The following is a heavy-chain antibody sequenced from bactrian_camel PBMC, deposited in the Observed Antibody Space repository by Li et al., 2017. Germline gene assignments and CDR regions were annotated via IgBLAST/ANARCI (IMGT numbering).Heavy chain of an antibody. J-gene: IGHJ4*01. CDR1: GYNQRSRSYC. CDR2: IRRDGDE. D-gene: IGHD2*01. Sequence: HVQLVESGGGSVEAGGSLRLSCAASGYNQRSRSYCMGWFRQAPGKEREGIAGIRRDGDEYYADSVKGRFTISRDNSKNTLYLQMNSLKPEDTALYYSAPSFRGSGSPDWGQGTQVTVS. V-gene: IGHV3S55*01. CDR3: APSFRGSGSPD.